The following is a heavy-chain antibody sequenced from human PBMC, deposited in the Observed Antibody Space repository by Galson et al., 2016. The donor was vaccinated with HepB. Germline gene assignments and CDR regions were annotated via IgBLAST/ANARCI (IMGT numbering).Heavy chain of an antibody. CDR1: GGSINNNY. CDR3: AAYNDNGYHFIPY. Sequence: SETLSLTCSVSGGSINNNYWSWIRQPPGKGLEWIGYMYYSGSTIYNPSLKSRVTISVDTSKKQFSLKLKSVTAADTAVYYCAAYNDNGYHFIPYWGQGTLVTVSS. CDR2: MYYSGST. V-gene: IGHV4-59*01. D-gene: IGHD5-12*01. J-gene: IGHJ4*02.